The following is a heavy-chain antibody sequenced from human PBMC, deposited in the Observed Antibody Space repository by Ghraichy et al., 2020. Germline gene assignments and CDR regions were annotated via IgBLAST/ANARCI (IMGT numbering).Heavy chain of an antibody. Sequence: GGSLRLSCAASGFTFSSYAMSWVRQAPGKGLEWVSAISGSGRITFYADSVKGRFTISRDNSKNTLYLQTISLRAEDTAVYYCAKGRYSGYDGYAFDIWGQGTMVTVSS. J-gene: IGHJ3*02. CDR3: AKGRYSGYDGYAFDI. CDR2: ISGSGRIT. V-gene: IGHV3-23*01. D-gene: IGHD5-12*01. CDR1: GFTFSSYA.